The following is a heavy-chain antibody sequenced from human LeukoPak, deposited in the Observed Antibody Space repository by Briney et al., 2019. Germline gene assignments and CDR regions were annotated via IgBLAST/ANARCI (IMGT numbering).Heavy chain of an antibody. J-gene: IGHJ5*01. CDR3: ARGHVLRFLEWNNWFDS. D-gene: IGHD3-3*01. CDR2: ISAYNGNT. V-gene: IGHV1-18*01. Sequence: ASVKVSCKASGYTFTSYGISWVRQAPGQGLEWMGWISAYNGNTNYAQKLQGRVTMTTDTSTSTAYMELRSLRSDDTAVYYCARGHVLRFLEWNNWFDSWGQGTLVTVSS. CDR1: GYTFTSYG.